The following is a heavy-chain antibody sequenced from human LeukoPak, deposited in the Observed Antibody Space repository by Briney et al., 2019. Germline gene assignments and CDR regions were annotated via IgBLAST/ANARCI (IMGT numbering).Heavy chain of an antibody. CDR3: CSGSYYEWFDP. Sequence: GGSLSLSCSASGFTFSSYAMHWVRQAPGKGLEYVSAISSNGGSTYYADSVKGRFTISRDNSKNTLYLQMSSLRAEDTAVYYCCSGSYYEWFDPWGQGTLVTVSS. V-gene: IGHV3-64D*06. D-gene: IGHD1-26*01. J-gene: IGHJ5*02. CDR1: GFTFSSYA. CDR2: ISSNGGST.